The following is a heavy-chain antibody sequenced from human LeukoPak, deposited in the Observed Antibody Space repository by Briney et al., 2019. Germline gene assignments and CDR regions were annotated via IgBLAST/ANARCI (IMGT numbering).Heavy chain of an antibody. V-gene: IGHV3-11*04. Sequence: GGSLRLSCAASGFTFSDYYVSWIRQAPGKGLEWVSYISSGRNTIYYADSVKGRFTISRDNAKNSLYLQMNSLRAEDTAIYYCAREGIGSHGRYYFDYWGQGTLVTVSS. J-gene: IGHJ4*02. D-gene: IGHD1-26*01. CDR1: GFTFSDYY. CDR2: ISSGRNTI. CDR3: AREGIGSHGRYYFDY.